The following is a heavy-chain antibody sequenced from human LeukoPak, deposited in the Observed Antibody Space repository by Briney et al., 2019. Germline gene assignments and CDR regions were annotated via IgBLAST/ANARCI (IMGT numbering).Heavy chain of an antibody. CDR1: VYTLTSYD. D-gene: IGHD5-18*01. Sequence: ASVKVSCKASVYTLTSYDINGVRPATGQGLEWMGWMNPNSGNTGYAQKFQGRVTMTRNTSISTAYMELSSPRSEDTAAYYCARVGGYSHGFVDIWGQGTMVTVSS. CDR2: MNPNSGNT. J-gene: IGHJ3*02. V-gene: IGHV1-8*01. CDR3: ARVGGYSHGFVDI.